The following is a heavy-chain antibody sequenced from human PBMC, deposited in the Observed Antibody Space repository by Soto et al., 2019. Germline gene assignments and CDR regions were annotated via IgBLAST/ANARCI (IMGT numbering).Heavy chain of an antibody. J-gene: IGHJ4*02. V-gene: IGHV3-30-3*01. CDR1: GFTFSSYA. Sequence: QVQLVESGGGVVQPGRSLRLSCAASGFTFSSYAMHWVRQAPGKGLEWVAVISYDGSNKYYADSVKGRFTISRDNSKNTLYLQMNRLRAEDTAVYYCARRIAIDYWGQGTLVTVSS. CDR2: ISYDGSNK. D-gene: IGHD6-13*01. CDR3: ARRIAIDY.